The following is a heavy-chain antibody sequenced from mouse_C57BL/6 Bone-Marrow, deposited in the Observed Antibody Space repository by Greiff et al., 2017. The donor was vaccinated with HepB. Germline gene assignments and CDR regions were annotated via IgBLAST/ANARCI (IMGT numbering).Heavy chain of an antibody. J-gene: IGHJ3*01. Sequence: EVHLVESGEGLVKPGGSLKLSCAASGFTFSSYAMSWVRQTPEKRLEWVAYISSGGDYIYYADTVKGRFTISRDNARNTLYLQMSSLKSEDTAMYYCTRDGNYWFAYWGQGTLVTVSA. CDR1: GFTFSSYA. CDR3: TRDGNYWFAY. V-gene: IGHV5-9-1*02. D-gene: IGHD2-1*01. CDR2: ISSGGDYI.